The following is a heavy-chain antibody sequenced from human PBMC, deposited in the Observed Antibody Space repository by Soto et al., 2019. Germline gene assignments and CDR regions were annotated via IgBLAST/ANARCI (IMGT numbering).Heavy chain of an antibody. CDR1: TFTLSTYG. Sequence: QVQLVESGGGVVQPGRSLRLSCAASTFTLSTYGMHWVRQAPGKGLEWVAVISYDGNNKYYADSVKCRFTISRDNSRNTLSLQMNSLTTEDTAVYYCARGAEYQVLSRDYFYGMDVWGQGIMVTVSS. CDR2: ISYDGNNK. V-gene: IGHV3-30*03. CDR3: ARGAEYQVLSRDYFYGMDV. J-gene: IGHJ6*02. D-gene: IGHD2-2*01.